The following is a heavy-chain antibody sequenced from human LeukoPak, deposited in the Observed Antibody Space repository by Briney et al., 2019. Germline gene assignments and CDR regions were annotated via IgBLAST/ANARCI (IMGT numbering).Heavy chain of an antibody. CDR2: IKVDGGEK. CDR3: ARGFSASPNWFDP. V-gene: IGHV3-7*01. J-gene: IGHJ5*02. D-gene: IGHD1-26*01. Sequence: PGGSLRLSCAASGFTFSSYWMSWVRQSPVKGLEWVANIKVDGGEKYYVDSVKGRFTISRDNAKNSLYLQMNSLRAEDTALYYCARGFSASPNWFDPWGQGTLVTVSS. CDR1: GFTFSSYW.